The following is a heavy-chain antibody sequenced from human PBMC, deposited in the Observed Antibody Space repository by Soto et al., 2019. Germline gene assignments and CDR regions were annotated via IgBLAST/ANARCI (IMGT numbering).Heavy chain of an antibody. Sequence: GASVKVSCKASGGTFSSYAISWVRQAPGQGLEWMGGIIPIFGTANYAQKFQGRVTITADESTSTAYMELSSLRSEDTAVYYCARVGGGSGSYYTYFDYWGQGTLVTVSS. D-gene: IGHD3-10*01. J-gene: IGHJ4*02. CDR1: GGTFSSYA. CDR2: IIPIFGTA. CDR3: ARVGGGSGSYYTYFDY. V-gene: IGHV1-69*13.